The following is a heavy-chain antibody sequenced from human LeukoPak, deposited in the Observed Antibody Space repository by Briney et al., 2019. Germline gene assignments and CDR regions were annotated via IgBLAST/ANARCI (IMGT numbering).Heavy chain of an antibody. CDR2: IYGSGST. Sequence: SETLSLTCTVSGGSISSYYWSWIRQGAGKGLEWLGRIYGSGSTNYNPSLKSRLSMSVDTSKNQFSLKLSSVTAADTAIYYCARDSSYGSGSYEYFDFWGQGILVTVSS. J-gene: IGHJ4*02. CDR3: ARDSSYGSGSYEYFDF. CDR1: GGSISSYY. D-gene: IGHD3-10*01. V-gene: IGHV4-4*07.